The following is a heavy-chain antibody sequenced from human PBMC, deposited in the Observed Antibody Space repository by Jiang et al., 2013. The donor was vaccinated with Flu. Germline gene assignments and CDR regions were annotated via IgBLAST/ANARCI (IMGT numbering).Heavy chain of an antibody. D-gene: IGHD1-26*01. CDR2: ISYDGSNK. Sequence: VISYDGSNKYYADSVKGRFTISRDNSKNTLYLQMNSLRAEDTAVYYCARPPAIRRATSPTDYWGQGTLVTVSS. J-gene: IGHJ4*02. V-gene: IGHV3-30*01. CDR3: ARPPAIRRATSPTDY.